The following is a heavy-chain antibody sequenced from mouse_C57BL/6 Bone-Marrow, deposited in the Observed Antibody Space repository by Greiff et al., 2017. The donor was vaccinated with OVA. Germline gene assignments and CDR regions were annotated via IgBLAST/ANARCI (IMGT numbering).Heavy chain of an antibody. J-gene: IGHJ3*01. CDR2: IDPETGGT. CDR3: TPVSSWFAY. V-gene: IGHV1-15*01. CDR1: GYTFTDYE. Sequence: LVESGAELVRPGASVTLSCKASGYTFTDYEMHWVKQTPVHGLEWIGAIDPETGGTAYNQKFKGKAILTADKSSSTAYMELRSLTSEDSAVYYCTPVSSWFAYWGLGTLVTVSA.